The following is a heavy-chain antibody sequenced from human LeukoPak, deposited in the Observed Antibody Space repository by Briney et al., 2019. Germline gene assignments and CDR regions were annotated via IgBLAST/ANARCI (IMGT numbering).Heavy chain of an antibody. D-gene: IGHD5-24*01. V-gene: IGHV4-4*07. CDR1: GGSISSHY. CDR3: ARTSRDGYNRAYYFDY. Sequence: SSETLSLTCTVSGGSISSHYWSWIRQPAGKGLEWTGRIYTSGSTNYNPSLKSRVTMSVDTSKNQFSLKLSSVTAADTAVYYCARTSRDGYNRAYYFDYWGQGTLVTVSS. J-gene: IGHJ4*02. CDR2: IYTSGST.